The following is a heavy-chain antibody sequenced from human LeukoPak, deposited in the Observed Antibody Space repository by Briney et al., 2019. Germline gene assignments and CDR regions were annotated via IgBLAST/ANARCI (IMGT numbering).Heavy chain of an antibody. CDR2: IYAGGDT. Sequence: GGSLRLSCAVSGFSVSSNYISWVRQAPGKGLEWVSVIYAGGDTYYSDSVKGRFTISRDTSKNTLYLQMNSLRAEDTAIYYCAKEYTGTFSPFPSYFDNWGQGTLVTVSS. CDR3: AKEYTGTFSPFPSYFDN. CDR1: GFSVSSNY. D-gene: IGHD1-26*01. V-gene: IGHV3-53*01. J-gene: IGHJ4*02.